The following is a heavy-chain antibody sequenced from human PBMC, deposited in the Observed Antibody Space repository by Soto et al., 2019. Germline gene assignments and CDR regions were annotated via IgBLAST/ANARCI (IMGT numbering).Heavy chain of an antibody. J-gene: IGHJ5*02. Sequence: ASVKVSCKASGYSFTNDDVSWVRQATGQGLEWMGWMNPGSGDTGYAQKFQGRVTMTRDISTATAYMELSSLRSDDTATYYCARMATFGSLNWFDPWGQGTLVTVSS. CDR1: GYSFTNDD. CDR3: ARMATFGSLNWFDP. CDR2: MNPGSGDT. V-gene: IGHV1-8*01. D-gene: IGHD3-16*01.